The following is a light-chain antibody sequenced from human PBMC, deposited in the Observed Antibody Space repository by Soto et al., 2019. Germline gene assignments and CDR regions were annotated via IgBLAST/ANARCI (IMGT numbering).Light chain of an antibody. J-gene: IGKJ1*01. CDR1: QSIRRW. Sequence: DIPMTQSPSTLSAPVGDRVTITCRASQSIRRWLAWYQQNPGQAPKLLNYDASSLESGVPSVFSGRGSGTEFTLTIRSLQPDDVVTYDFQQYRSYSWSVGQGTKVEIK. CDR2: DAS. V-gene: IGKV1-5*01. CDR3: QQYRSYSWS.